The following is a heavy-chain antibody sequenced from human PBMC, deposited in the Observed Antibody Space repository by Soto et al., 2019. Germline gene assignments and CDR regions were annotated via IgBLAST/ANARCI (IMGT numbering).Heavy chain of an antibody. CDR1: GYTFTRYT. J-gene: IGHJ5*02. CDR2: INPDNGNT. CDR3: ARGIATGQLDP. D-gene: IGHD2-15*01. V-gene: IGHV1-3*01. Sequence: ASVKVSCKASGYTFTRYTMNWVRQAPGQRLEWMGWINPDNGNTKSSQKFQDRVIITRDTSASTAYMDLSSLRSEDTAVYYCARGIATGQLDPWGQGTLVTVPQ.